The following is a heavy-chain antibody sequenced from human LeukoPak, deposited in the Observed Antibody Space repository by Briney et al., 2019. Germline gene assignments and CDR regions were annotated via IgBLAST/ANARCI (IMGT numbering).Heavy chain of an antibody. CDR3: AKDEITMVRGAFDY. V-gene: IGHV3-23*01. D-gene: IGHD3-10*01. CDR2: ISGSGGST. J-gene: IGHJ4*02. Sequence: GGSLRLSCAASGFTFSSYAMSWDRQAPWKGLDFVSAISGSGGSTYYADSVKGRFTISRDNSKNTLYLQMNSLRAEDTAVYYCAKDEITMVRGAFDYWGQGTLVTVSS. CDR1: GFTFSSYA.